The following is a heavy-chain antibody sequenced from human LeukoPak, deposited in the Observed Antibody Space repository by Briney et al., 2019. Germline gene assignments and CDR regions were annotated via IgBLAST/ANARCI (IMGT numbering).Heavy chain of an antibody. CDR2: IYHTGST. Sequence: PSETLSLTCAVYGGSFSGYYWSWIRQPPGKGLEWIGYIYHTGSTNYNPSLKSRVTISVDTSKNHFSLRLSSVTAADTAVYYCAGGSGWLRFDYWGQGALVTVSS. D-gene: IGHD6-19*01. CDR1: GGSFSGYY. CDR3: AGGSGWLRFDY. J-gene: IGHJ4*02. V-gene: IGHV4-59*01.